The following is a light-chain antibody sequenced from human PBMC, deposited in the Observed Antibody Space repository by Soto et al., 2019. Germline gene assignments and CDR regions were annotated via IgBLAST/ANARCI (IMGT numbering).Light chain of an antibody. CDR2: DVS. J-gene: IGLJ3*02. CDR3: SSYTSSSTWV. Sequence: QSALTQPASVSGSPGQSITISCTGTSSDAGGYNYVSWYQQHPGKAPKLMIYDVSNRPSGVSNRFSGSKSGNTASLTISGLKAEDEADYYCSSYTSSSTWVFGGGTKVTVL. CDR1: SSDAGGYNY. V-gene: IGLV2-14*01.